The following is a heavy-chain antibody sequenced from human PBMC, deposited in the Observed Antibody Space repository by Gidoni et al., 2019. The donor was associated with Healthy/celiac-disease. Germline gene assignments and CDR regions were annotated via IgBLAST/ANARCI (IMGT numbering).Heavy chain of an antibody. J-gene: IGHJ4*02. CDR1: GFTFSSYW. CDR2: IKQDGSEK. D-gene: IGHD3-10*01. Sequence: EVQLVESGGGLVKPGGSLRLSCAASGFTFSSYWMIWVRQDPGKGLEWVANIKQDGSEKYYVDSVKGRFTISRDNAKNSLYLQMNSLRAEDTAVYYCARGTAMVRGVIIGYWGQGTLVTVSS. CDR3: ARGTAMVRGVIIGY. V-gene: IGHV3-7*01.